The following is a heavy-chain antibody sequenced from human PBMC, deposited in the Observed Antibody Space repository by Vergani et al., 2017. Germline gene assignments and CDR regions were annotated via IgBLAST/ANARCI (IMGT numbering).Heavy chain of an antibody. J-gene: IGHJ5*02. CDR1: GGTFSSYA. CDR3: ARAVYYYGSGSYFSPQGWFDP. CDR2: IIPIFGTA. D-gene: IGHD3-10*01. V-gene: IGHV1-69*06. Sequence: QVQLVQSGAEVKKPGSSVKVSCKASGGTFSSYAISWVRQAPGQGLEWMGGIIPIFGTANYAQKLQGRVTMTTDTSTSTAYMELRSLRSDDTAVYYCARAVYYYGSGSYFSPQGWFDPWGQGTLVTVSS.